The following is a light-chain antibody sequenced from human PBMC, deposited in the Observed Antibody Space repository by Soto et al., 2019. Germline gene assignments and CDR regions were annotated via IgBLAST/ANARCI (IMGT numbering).Light chain of an antibody. V-gene: IGKV3-11*01. Sequence: EIVLTQSPATLSLSPGERATLFCRASQSVFTYLAWYQQRPGQAPRLLIYDVSDRATGIPARFTGSGSGTDFTLTISSLEPEDVAIYYCQHSSNWAGTFGKGTKVEIK. CDR1: QSVFTY. CDR2: DVS. CDR3: QHSSNWAGT. J-gene: IGKJ1*01.